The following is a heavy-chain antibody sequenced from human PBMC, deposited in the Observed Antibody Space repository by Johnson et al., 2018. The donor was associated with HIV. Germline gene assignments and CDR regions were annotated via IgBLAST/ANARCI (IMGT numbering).Heavy chain of an antibody. CDR1: GFTFSDYY. V-gene: IGHV3-11*01. CDR2: ISSSGSTI. J-gene: IGHJ3*02. Sequence: QVQLVESGGGLVKPGGSLRLSCVTSGFTFSDYYMSWIRQAPGKGLEWVSYISSSGSTIYYADSVKGRFTISRDNTKNSLYLQMNSLRAEDTAVYYCASDHYDSSGYYPEAFDIWGQGTMVTVSS. D-gene: IGHD3-22*01. CDR3: ASDHYDSSGYYPEAFDI.